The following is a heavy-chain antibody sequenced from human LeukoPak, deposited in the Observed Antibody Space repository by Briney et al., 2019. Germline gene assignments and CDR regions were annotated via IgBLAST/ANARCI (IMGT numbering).Heavy chain of an antibody. Sequence: GGSLRLSCAASGFTFSSYAMSWVRQAPGKGLEWVSAISGSGGSTYYADSVKGRFTISRDNSKNTLYLQMNSLRAEDTAVYYCAREKNDIVLTSYYFDYWGQGTLVTVSS. V-gene: IGHV3-23*01. D-gene: IGHD5-12*01. CDR3: AREKNDIVLTSYYFDY. CDR2: ISGSGGST. J-gene: IGHJ4*02. CDR1: GFTFSSYA.